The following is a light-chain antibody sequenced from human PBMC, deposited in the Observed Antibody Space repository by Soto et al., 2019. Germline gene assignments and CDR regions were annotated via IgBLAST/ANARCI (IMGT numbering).Light chain of an antibody. CDR1: QSVRSDY. J-gene: IGKJ2*01. CDR3: QQNAGSPYT. V-gene: IGKV3-20*01. Sequence: EIVLTQSPGTLSLSPGEGATLSCRASQSVRSDYLAWYQQKPGRAPRLLIYGSSSRATGIPDRFSGSGSGPDLTLTISRLEPEDFAVYYCQQNAGSPYTLGPGTKLEIK. CDR2: GSS.